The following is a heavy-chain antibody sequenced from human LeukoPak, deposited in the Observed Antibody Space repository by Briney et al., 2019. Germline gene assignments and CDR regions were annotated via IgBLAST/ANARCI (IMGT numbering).Heavy chain of an antibody. J-gene: IGHJ4*02. CDR1: GGSISSSSYY. CDR3: ARKSIAVAGRDY. D-gene: IGHD6-19*01. Sequence: SETLSLTCTVSGGSISSSSYYWGWIRQPPGKGLEWIGSIYYGGSTYYNPSLRSRATISVDTSKNQFSLKRRSGTAADRAVYYCARKSIAVAGRDYWGQGTLVSVSS. V-gene: IGHV4-39*01. CDR2: IYYGGST.